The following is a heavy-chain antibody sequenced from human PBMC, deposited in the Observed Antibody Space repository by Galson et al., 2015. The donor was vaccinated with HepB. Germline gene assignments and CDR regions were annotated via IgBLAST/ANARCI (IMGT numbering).Heavy chain of an antibody. CDR2: IYYSGST. V-gene: IGHV4-59*01. CDR3: AREGRFGIDY. D-gene: IGHD3-10*01. Sequence: QVQLQESGPGLVKPSETLPLTCTVSGGSISSYYWSWIRQPPGKGLEWIGYIYYSGSTNYNPSLKSRVTISVDTSKNQFSLKLSSVTAADTAVYYCAREGRFGIDYWGQGTLVTVSS. J-gene: IGHJ4*02. CDR1: GGSISSYY.